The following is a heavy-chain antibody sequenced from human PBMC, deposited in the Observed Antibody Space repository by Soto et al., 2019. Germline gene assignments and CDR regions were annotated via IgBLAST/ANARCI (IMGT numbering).Heavy chain of an antibody. J-gene: IGHJ4*02. CDR1: GFPFISYG. CDR3: ALLGGTVTSRV. Sequence: PGGSLRLSCAASGFPFISYGMHWVRQAPGKGLEWVAVIWYDGSNKYYADSVKGRFTISRDNSKNTLYLQMNSLRAEDTAVYYCALLGGTVTSRVWGQGTLVTVSS. V-gene: IGHV3-33*01. D-gene: IGHD4-4*01. CDR2: IWYDGSNK.